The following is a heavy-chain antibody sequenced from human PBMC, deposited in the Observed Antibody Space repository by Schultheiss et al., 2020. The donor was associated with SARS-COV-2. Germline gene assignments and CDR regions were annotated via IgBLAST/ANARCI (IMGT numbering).Heavy chain of an antibody. CDR1: GGSISRSY. J-gene: IGHJ5*02. CDR3: ARDRYYYGSGKTRFDP. V-gene: IGHV4-59*12. D-gene: IGHD3-10*01. Sequence: SETLSLTCTVSGGSISRSYWSWIRQPPGKGLEWIGNIFYSGSTNYSPSLKSLVTIPVDTSKNQFSLKLSSVTASDTAVYYCARDRYYYGSGKTRFDPWGQGTLVTVSS. CDR2: IFYSGST.